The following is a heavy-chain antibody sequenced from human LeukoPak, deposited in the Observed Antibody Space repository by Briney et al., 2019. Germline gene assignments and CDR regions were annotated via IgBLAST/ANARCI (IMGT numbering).Heavy chain of an antibody. D-gene: IGHD3-22*01. Sequence: QAGGSLRLSCAASGFTVSSNYMSWVRQAPGKGLEWVSVIYSGGSTYYADSVKGRFTISRDNSKNTLYLQMNSLRAEDTAVYYCAKASGYDSNGYHFGYWGQGTLVTVSS. J-gene: IGHJ4*02. CDR2: IYSGGST. CDR3: AKASGYDSNGYHFGY. CDR1: GFTVSSNY. V-gene: IGHV3-66*01.